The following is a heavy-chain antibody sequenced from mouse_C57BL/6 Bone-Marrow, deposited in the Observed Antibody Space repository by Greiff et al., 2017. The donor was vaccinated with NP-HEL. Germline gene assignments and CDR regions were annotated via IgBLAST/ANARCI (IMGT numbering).Heavy chain of an antibody. Sequence: QVHLPPSVPSLLKPGSSVTLSCTSSCYSFTSSWLPLVPPRPGPGLAWIGRIYPGDGHTNYNGNFKGKATLTADKSSSTAYMQLSSLTSEDSAVYFCEKLWYPDYWGQGTPLTVSS. CDR2: IYPGDGHT. CDR1: CYSFTSSW. CDR3: EKLWYPDY. D-gene: IGHD2-1*01. V-gene: IGHV1-82*01. J-gene: IGHJ2*01.